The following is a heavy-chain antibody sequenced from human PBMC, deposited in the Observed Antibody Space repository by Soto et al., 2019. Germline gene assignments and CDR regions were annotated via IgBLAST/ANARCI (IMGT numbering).Heavy chain of an antibody. D-gene: IGHD6-13*01. Sequence: PGESLKISCKGSGYSFTSYWISWVRQMPGKGLEWMGRIDPSDSYTNYSPSFQGHVTISADKSISTAYLQWSSLKASDTAMYYCARRSIAADGYYYYGMDVWGQGTTVTVSS. CDR2: IDPSDSYT. J-gene: IGHJ6*02. V-gene: IGHV5-10-1*01. CDR1: GYSFTSYW. CDR3: ARRSIAADGYYYYGMDV.